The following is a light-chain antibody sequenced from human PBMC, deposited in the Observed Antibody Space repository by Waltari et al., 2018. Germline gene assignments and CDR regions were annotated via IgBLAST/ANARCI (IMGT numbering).Light chain of an antibody. V-gene: IGKV1-5*03. J-gene: IGKJ1*01. CDR1: QRISSW. CDR2: KAS. CDR3: QQYTSSSRT. Sequence: DIQMTQSPSTLSASVGDRVTITCRARQRISSWLAWYQQKPGKAPKLLIYKASSLESGVPLRFSGSGSGTEFTLTISSLQPDDFATYYCQQYTSSSRTFGQGTKVEIK.